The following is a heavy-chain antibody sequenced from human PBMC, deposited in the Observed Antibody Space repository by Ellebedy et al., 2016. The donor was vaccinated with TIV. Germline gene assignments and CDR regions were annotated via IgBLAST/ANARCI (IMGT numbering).Heavy chain of an antibody. Sequence: GGSLRLSXAASGFTISIFAMNWVRQSPGKGLQWVSAISGSGARTHYIDSVKGRFTISRDDSKNTVYLQMDSLRVEDTAVYYCGVGDHGYEFDHWGQGTLVTVSS. V-gene: IGHV3-23*01. CDR1: GFTISIFA. CDR2: ISGSGART. J-gene: IGHJ4*02. CDR3: GVGDHGYEFDH. D-gene: IGHD1-26*01.